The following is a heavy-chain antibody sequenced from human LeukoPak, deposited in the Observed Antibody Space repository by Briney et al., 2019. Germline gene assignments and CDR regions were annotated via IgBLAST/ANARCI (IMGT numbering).Heavy chain of an antibody. CDR3: AREGDYYGSGSYFNHDAFDI. CDR2: ISSSSSYI. D-gene: IGHD3-10*01. Sequence: TGGSLRLSGAASGFTFSSYSMNWVRQAPGKGLEWVSSISSSSSYIYYADSVKGRFTISRDNAKNSLYLQMNSLRAEDTAVYYCAREGDYYGSGSYFNHDAFDIWGQGTMVTVSS. J-gene: IGHJ3*02. CDR1: GFTFSSYS. V-gene: IGHV3-21*01.